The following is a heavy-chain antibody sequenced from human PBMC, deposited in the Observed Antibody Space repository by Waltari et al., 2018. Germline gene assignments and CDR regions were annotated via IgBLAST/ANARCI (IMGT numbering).Heavy chain of an antibody. CDR3: ARGKWELLGYFDY. D-gene: IGHD1-26*01. V-gene: IGHV4-38-2*01. CDR2: IYHSGST. Sequence: QVQLQESGPGLVKPSETLSLTCAVSGYSISSGYYWGWIRQPPGKGLEWIGSIYHSGSTYYNPSLKSRVTISVDTSKNQFSLKLSSVTAADTAVYYCARGKWELLGYFDYWGQGTLVTVSS. J-gene: IGHJ4*02. CDR1: GYSISSGYY.